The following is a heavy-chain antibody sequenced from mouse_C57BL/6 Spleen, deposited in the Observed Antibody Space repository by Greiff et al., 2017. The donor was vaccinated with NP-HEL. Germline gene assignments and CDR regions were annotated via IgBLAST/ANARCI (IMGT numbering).Heavy chain of an antibody. Sequence: VQLQQPGAELVMPGASVKLSCKASGYTFTSYWMHWVKQRPGQGLEWIGEIDPSDSYTNYNQKFKGKSTLTVDKSSSTAYMQLSSLTSEDSAVYYCARPYTTVVATRWYFDVWGTGTTVTVSS. CDR1: GYTFTSYW. CDR2: IDPSDSYT. CDR3: ARPYTTVVATRWYFDV. J-gene: IGHJ1*03. V-gene: IGHV1-69*01. D-gene: IGHD1-1*01.